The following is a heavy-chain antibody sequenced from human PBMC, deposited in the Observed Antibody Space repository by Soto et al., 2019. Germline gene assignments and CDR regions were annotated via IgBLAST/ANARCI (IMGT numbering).Heavy chain of an antibody. Sequence: TLSLTCTVSGGAISVYTWNWIRQAPGKGPEWLGYIYGSGSANYNPSLKSRLTISVDTSKNQFSLNLSSVTAADTAIYYCARGQTVRAFEFWGQGTKVTVSS. CDR3: ARGQTVRAFEF. CDR2: IYGSGSA. CDR1: GGAISVYT. J-gene: IGHJ3*01. D-gene: IGHD2-21*02. V-gene: IGHV4-59*01.